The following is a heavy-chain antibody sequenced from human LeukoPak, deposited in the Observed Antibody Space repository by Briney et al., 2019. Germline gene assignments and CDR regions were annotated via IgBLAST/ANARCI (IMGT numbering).Heavy chain of an antibody. V-gene: IGHV1-69*05. Sequence: ASVKVSCKASGGTFSSYAISWVRQAPGQGLEWMGRIIPIFGTANYAQKFQGAVTITTDESTSTAYMELSSLRSEDTAVYYCARAYAGGYSVWGQGTLVTVSS. J-gene: IGHJ4*02. D-gene: IGHD2-2*01. CDR1: GGTFSSYA. CDR3: ARAYAGGYSV. CDR2: IIPIFGTA.